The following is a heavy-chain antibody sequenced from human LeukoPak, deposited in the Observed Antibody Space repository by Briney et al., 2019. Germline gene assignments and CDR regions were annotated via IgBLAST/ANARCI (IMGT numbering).Heavy chain of an antibody. CDR2: INPSGGST. CDR1: GYTFTSYY. J-gene: IGHJ6*02. CDR3: ARVQSRSSSSRGPYYYGMDV. V-gene: IGHV1-46*01. D-gene: IGHD6-6*01. Sequence: ASVKVSCKASGYTFTSYYMHWVRQVPGQGLEWMGIINPSGGSTSYAQKFQGRVTMTRDTSTSTVYMELSSPRSEDTAVYYCARVQSRSSSSRGPYYYGMDVWGQGTTVTVSS.